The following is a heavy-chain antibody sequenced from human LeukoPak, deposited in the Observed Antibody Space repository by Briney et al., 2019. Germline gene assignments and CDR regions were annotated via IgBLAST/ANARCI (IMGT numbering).Heavy chain of an antibody. D-gene: IGHD5-12*01. V-gene: IGHV4-59*01. Sequence: PSETLSLTCTVSGVSISSYYWSWIRQSPGKGLEWIGHIYYSGSIKYNPSLKSRVTISLDTSKNQFSLKLTSVIAADTAVYYCARGPYSGYTLRPLDYWGQGTLVTVSS. CDR2: IYYSGSI. CDR3: ARGPYSGYTLRPLDY. J-gene: IGHJ4*02. CDR1: GVSISSYY.